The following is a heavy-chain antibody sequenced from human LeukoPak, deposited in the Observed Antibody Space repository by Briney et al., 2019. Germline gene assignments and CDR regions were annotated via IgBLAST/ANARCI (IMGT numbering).Heavy chain of an antibody. CDR3: ARDDYVWGSYRPYY. D-gene: IGHD3-16*02. CDR2: IYSGGST. Sequence: PGGSLRLSCAASGFTVSSNYMSWVRQAPGKGLEWVSVIYSGGSTYYADSVKGRFTISRDNSKNTLYLRMNSLRAEDTAVYYCARDDYVWGSYRPYYWGQGTLVTVSS. J-gene: IGHJ4*02. CDR1: GFTVSSNY. V-gene: IGHV3-66*01.